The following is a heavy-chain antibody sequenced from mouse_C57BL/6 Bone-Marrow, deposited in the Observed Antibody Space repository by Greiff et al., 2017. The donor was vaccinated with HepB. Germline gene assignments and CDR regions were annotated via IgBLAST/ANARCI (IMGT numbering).Heavy chain of an antibody. CDR2: IYPSDSET. CDR3: ARGTLRDMDY. V-gene: IGHV1-61*01. D-gene: IGHD1-1*01. Sequence: QVHVKQSGAELVRPGSSVKLSCKASGYTFTSYWMDWVKQRPGQGLEWIGNIYPSDSETHYNQKFKDKATLTVDKSSSTAYMQLSSLTSEDSAVYYCARGTLRDMDYWGQGTSVTVSS. J-gene: IGHJ4*01. CDR1: GYTFTSYW.